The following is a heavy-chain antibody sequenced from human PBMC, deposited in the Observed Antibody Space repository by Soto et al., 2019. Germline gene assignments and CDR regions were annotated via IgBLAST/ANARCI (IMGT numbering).Heavy chain of an antibody. Sequence: HGESLKISSKGSGYSFAGYWITWVRQKPGKGLEWMGRIDPSDSQTYYSPSFRGHVTISVTKSITTVFLQWSSLRASDTAMYYCARQIYDSDTGPNFQYYFDSWGQGTPVTVSS. CDR2: IDPSDSQT. J-gene: IGHJ4*02. CDR1: GYSFAGYW. CDR3: ARQIYDSDTGPNFQYYFDS. D-gene: IGHD3-22*01. V-gene: IGHV5-10-1*01.